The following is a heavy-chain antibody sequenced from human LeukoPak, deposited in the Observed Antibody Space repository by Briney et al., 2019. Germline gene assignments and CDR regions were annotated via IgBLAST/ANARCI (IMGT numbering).Heavy chain of an antibody. CDR2: FYSSKNT. J-gene: IGHJ5*02. Sequence: SETLSLTCTVSGGSISSFSWSWIRQPAGKGLEWIGRFYSSKNTNYSPSLKRRVTMSVDTSAKQFSLKLTSVTAADTAIYYCAGESCSGDTCQRGFDPWGQGTLVTVSS. CDR3: AGESCSGDTCQRGFDP. CDR1: GGSISSFS. V-gene: IGHV4-4*07. D-gene: IGHD2-15*01.